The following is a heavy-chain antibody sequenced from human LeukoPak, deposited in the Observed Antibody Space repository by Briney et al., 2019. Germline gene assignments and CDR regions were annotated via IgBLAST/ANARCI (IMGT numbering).Heavy chain of an antibody. J-gene: IGHJ6*02. CDR3: ARDVTVTSHYYYYYGMDV. D-gene: IGHD4-17*01. CDR2: INPSGGST. CDR1: GYTFTSYY. V-gene: IGHV1-46*01. Sequence: ASVKVSCKASGYTFTSYYMHWVRQAPGQGLEWMGIINPSGGSTSYAQKFQGRVTMTRDTSTSTVYMELSSPRSEDTAVYYCARDVTVTSHYYYYYGMDVWGQGTTVTVSS.